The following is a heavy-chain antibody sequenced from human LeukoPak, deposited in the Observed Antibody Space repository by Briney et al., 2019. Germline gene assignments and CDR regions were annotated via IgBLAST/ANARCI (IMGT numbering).Heavy chain of an antibody. V-gene: IGHV3-9*01. CDR2: ISWSSGSI. Sequence: PGGSLRLSCAASGFTFDDYAMHWVRQAPGKGLEWVSGISWSSGSIGYADSVKGRFTISRDNAKNSLYLQMNSLRAEDTALYYCAKEHLVGATTAYYYYGMDVWGQGTTVTVSS. CDR1: GFTFDDYA. D-gene: IGHD1-26*01. CDR3: AKEHLVGATTAYYYYGMDV. J-gene: IGHJ6*02.